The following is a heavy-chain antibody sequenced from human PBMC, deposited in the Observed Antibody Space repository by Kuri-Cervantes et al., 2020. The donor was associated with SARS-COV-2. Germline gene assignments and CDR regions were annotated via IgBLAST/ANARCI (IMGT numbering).Heavy chain of an antibody. J-gene: IGHJ4*02. V-gene: IGHV4-30-4*01. CDR2: IYYSGST. D-gene: IGHD2-21*01. CDR3: ARRAWRLLNYLDY. CDR1: GGSISSGDYY. Sequence: SETLSLTCTVSGGSISSGDYYWSWIRQPPGKGLEWIGYIYYSGSTYYNPSLKSRVTISVDTSKNQFSPKLSSVTAADTAVYYCARRAWRLLNYLDYWGQGTLVTVSS.